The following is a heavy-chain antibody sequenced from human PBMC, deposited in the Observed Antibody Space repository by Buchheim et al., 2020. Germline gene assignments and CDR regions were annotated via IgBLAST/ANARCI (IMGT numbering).Heavy chain of an antibody. D-gene: IGHD3-22*01. V-gene: IGHV4-30-4*07. J-gene: IGHJ4*02. Sequence: QVQLQESGPGLVKPSQTLSLTCAVSGGSISSGGYSWSWIRQPPGKGLEWIGYIYYSGSTCYNPSLKSRVTISVDTSKNQFSMKLSSVTAADTAVYYCARGLYYDSSGYYFDYWGQGTL. CDR1: GGSISSGGYS. CDR2: IYYSGST. CDR3: ARGLYYDSSGYYFDY.